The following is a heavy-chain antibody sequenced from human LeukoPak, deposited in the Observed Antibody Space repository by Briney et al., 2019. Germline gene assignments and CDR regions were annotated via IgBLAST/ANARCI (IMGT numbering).Heavy chain of an antibody. CDR1: SGSISSYY. J-gene: IGHJ3*02. D-gene: IGHD5-18*01. V-gene: IGHV4-4*07. Sequence: SETLSLTCTVSSGSISSYYWSWIRQPAGRGLEWIGRIYTSGSTNYNPSLKSRVTMSLDTSKNQFSLKLSSVTAADTAVYYCARFGYSDAFDIWGQGTMVTVSS. CDR2: IYTSGST. CDR3: ARFGYSDAFDI.